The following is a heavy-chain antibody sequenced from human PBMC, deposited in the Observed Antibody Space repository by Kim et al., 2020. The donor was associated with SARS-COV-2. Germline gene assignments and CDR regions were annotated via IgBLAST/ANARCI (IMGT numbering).Heavy chain of an antibody. CDR2: IYYSGST. D-gene: IGHD2-2*01. CDR1: GGSISSSSYY. V-gene: IGHV4-39*01. CDR3: ARRSGYCSSTSCSRSSELYNWFDP. Sequence: SETLSLTCTVSGGSISSSSYYWGWIRQPPGKGLEWIGSIYYSGSTYYNPSLKSRVTISVDTSKNQFSLKLSSVTAADTAVYYCARRSGYCSSTSCSRSSELYNWFDPWGQGTLVTVSS. J-gene: IGHJ5*02.